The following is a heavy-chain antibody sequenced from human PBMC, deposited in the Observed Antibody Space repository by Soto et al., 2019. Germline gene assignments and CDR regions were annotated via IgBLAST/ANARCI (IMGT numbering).Heavy chain of an antibody. J-gene: IGHJ6*02. V-gene: IGHV3-7*01. D-gene: IGHD6-13*01. CDR3: ARDSSSSWYGYYYYYGMDV. Sequence: GGSLRLSCAASGFTFSSYWMSWVRQAPGKGLEWVANIKQDGSEKYYVDSVKGRFTISRDNAKNSLYLQMNSLRAEDTAVYYCARDSSSSWYGYYYYYGMDVWGQGTTVTVSS. CDR1: GFTFSSYW. CDR2: IKQDGSEK.